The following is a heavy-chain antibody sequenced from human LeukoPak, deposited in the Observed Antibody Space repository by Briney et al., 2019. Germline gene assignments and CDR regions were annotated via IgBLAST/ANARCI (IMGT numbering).Heavy chain of an antibody. CDR3: ANTPIRYFDWFPS. Sequence: GGSLRLSCAASGFTFSSYGMHWVRQAPGKRLEWVAVIPYDGSNKYYADSVKGRFTISRDNSKNTLYLQMNSLRAEDTAVYYCANTPIRYFDWFPSWGQGTLVTVSS. CDR1: GFTFSSYG. V-gene: IGHV3-30*18. CDR2: IPYDGSNK. D-gene: IGHD3-9*01. J-gene: IGHJ5*02.